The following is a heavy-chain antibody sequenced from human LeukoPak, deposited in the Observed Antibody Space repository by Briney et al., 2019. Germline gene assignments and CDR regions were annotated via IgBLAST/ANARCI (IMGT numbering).Heavy chain of an antibody. V-gene: IGHV1-8*03. CDR3: ARGVTGLFGFGDYYMDV. CDR2: MNPNSGNT. J-gene: IGHJ6*03. Sequence: ASVKVSCKASGYTFTSYDINWVRQATGQGLEWMGWMNPNSGNTGYAQKFQGRVTITRNTSISTAYMELSSLRSEDTAVYYCARGVTGLFGFGDYYMDVWGKGTTVTISS. D-gene: IGHD3-10*01. CDR1: GYTFTSYD.